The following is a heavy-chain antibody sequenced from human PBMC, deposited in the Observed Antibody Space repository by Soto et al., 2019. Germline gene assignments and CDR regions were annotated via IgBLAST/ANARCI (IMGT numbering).Heavy chain of an antibody. J-gene: IGHJ4*02. Sequence: QVQLVESGGGVVQPGRSLRLSCIASGFTFGSYGMHWVRQAPGKGLEWVAFIWYDGSNQYYIDAVKGRFTISRDNSKNTLYLQRNSLRAEDTAVYYCARDSVGEVWSGTMEYWGQGTLVTASS. D-gene: IGHD3-3*01. CDR3: ARDSVGEVWSGTMEY. CDR2: IWYDGSNQ. CDR1: GFTFGSYG. V-gene: IGHV3-33*01.